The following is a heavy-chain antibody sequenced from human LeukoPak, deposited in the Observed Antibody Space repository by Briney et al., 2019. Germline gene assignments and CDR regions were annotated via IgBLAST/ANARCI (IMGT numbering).Heavy chain of an antibody. CDR3: ARDPRITMVRGVLAHYYGMDV. D-gene: IGHD3-10*01. CDR2: IYTSGST. Sequence: KPSETLSLTCTVSGGSISSHDWSWIRQPAGKGLEWLGRIYTSGSTNYNPSLKRRVTISVDTSKNQFSLKLSSVTAADTAVYYCARDPRITMVRGVLAHYYGMDVWGQGTTVTVSS. J-gene: IGHJ6*02. CDR1: GGSISSHD. V-gene: IGHV4-4*07.